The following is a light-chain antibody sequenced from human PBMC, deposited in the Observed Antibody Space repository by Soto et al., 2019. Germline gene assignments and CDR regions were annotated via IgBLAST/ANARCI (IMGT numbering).Light chain of an antibody. J-gene: IGKJ1*01. CDR1: QSVSSN. Sequence: EIVMTQSPATLSVSPGERATLSCRASQSVSSNFAWYQQKPGQAPRLLIYGASTRATGIPARFSGSGPGTEFTLTISSLQSEDFAVYYCQQYNNWPQTFGQGTKVDIK. CDR2: GAS. CDR3: QQYNNWPQT. V-gene: IGKV3-15*01.